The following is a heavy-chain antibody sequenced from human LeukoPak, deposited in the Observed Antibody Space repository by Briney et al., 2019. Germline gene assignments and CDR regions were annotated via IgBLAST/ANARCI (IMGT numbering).Heavy chain of an antibody. CDR1: GGSINSGGYY. CDR3: ARQGDGGYSYGNFDS. Sequence: SQTLSLTCTVSGGSINSGGYYWSWIRQLPGKGLEWIGYIYYSGSTYYNPSLKSRVTISVDTSKNQFSLKLSSVTAADTAVYYCARQGDGGYSYGNFDSWGQGTLVTVSS. J-gene: IGHJ4*02. V-gene: IGHV4-31*03. CDR2: IYYSGST. D-gene: IGHD5-18*01.